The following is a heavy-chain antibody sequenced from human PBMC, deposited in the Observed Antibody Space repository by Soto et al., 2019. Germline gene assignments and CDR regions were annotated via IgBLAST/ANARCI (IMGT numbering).Heavy chain of an antibody. CDR2: INSDGSST. D-gene: IGHD3-3*01. J-gene: IGHJ6*02. V-gene: IGHV3-74*01. CDR1: GFTFSSYW. CDR3: AREELPTYYDFWSGLHTGYGMDV. Sequence: PVGSLRLSCAASGFTFSSYWMHWVRQAPGKGLVWVSRINSDGSSTSYADSVKGRFTISRDNAKNTLYLQMNSLRAEDTAVYYCAREELPTYYDFWSGLHTGYGMDVWGQGTTVTVSS.